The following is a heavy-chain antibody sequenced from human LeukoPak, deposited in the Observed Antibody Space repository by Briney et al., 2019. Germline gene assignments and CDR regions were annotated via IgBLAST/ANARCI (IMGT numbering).Heavy chain of an antibody. D-gene: IGHD3-22*01. V-gene: IGHV4-38-2*02. CDR3: ARDLARYSRDSSGYDY. Sequence: SETLSLTCAVSGYSISSGYYWGWIRQPPGKGLEWIGSIYHSGSTYYNPSLKSRVTISADTSKNQFSLILSSVTAADTAVYYCARDLARYSRDSSGYDYWGQGTLVTVSS. CDR2: IYHSGST. CDR1: GYSISSGYY. J-gene: IGHJ4*02.